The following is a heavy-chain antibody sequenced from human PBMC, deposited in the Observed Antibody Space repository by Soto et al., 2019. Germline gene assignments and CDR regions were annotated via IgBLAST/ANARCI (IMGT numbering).Heavy chain of an antibody. D-gene: IGHD2-21*02. V-gene: IGHV4-30-4*01. Sequence: SETLSLTCIVSGDSISSGDYYWSWIRQPPGKGLEWIGYIYYSSTTYYNPSLKSRVTISIDKSKNQFSLKLNSVTAADTAVYYCARLGGYYQALDQWGQGSLVTVSS. J-gene: IGHJ4*02. CDR1: GDSISSGDYY. CDR2: IYYSSTT. CDR3: ARLGGYYQALDQ.